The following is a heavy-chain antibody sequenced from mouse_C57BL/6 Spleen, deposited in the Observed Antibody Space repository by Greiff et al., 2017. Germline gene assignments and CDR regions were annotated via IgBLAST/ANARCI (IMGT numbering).Heavy chain of an antibody. CDR2: INPSNGGT. V-gene: IGHV1-53*01. Sequence: VQLQQPGTELVKPGASVKLSCKASGYTFTSYWMHWVKQRPGQGLEWIGNINPSNGGTNYNEKFKSKATLAVDKSSSTAYMQLSSLTSEDSAVYYFARNPYYDVSSYWYFDVWGTGTTVTVSS. CDR1: GYTFTSYW. CDR3: ARNPYYDVSSYWYFDV. D-gene: IGHD1-1*01. J-gene: IGHJ1*03.